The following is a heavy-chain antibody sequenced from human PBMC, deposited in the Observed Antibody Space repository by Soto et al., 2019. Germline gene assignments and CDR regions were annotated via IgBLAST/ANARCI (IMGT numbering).Heavy chain of an antibody. Sequence: GGSLRLSCAASAFTFNTYAMHWVRQAPGKGLEWVAVISYDGTNKYYAASVKGRFYISRDNSKNTEYLQTNSLRPEDTAVYYCARRSVGATYYYYGLDVWGQGTTVTVSS. D-gene: IGHD3-10*01. CDR1: AFTFNTYA. J-gene: IGHJ6*02. CDR2: ISYDGTNK. V-gene: IGHV3-30-3*01. CDR3: ARRSVGATYYYYGLDV.